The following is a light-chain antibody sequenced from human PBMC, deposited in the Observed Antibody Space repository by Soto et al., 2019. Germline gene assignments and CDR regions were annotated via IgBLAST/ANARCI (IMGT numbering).Light chain of an antibody. Sequence: QSALTQPRSVSGSPGESVAISCTGTSSDVGAYNHVAWYQQYPGKAPKLMVYDVNKRPSGVPDRFSGSKSGNTASLTISGLQAEDEADYHCCSSEGRYTVVFGGGTKLTVL. V-gene: IGLV2-11*01. CDR2: DVN. J-gene: IGLJ2*01. CDR1: SSDVGAYNH. CDR3: CSSEGRYTVV.